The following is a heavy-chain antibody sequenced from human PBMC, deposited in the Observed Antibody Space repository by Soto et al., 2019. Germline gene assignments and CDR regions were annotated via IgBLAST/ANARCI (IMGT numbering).Heavy chain of an antibody. Sequence: QVQLVESGGGVVQPGRSLRLSCAASGFTFSSYAMHWVRQAPGKGLEWVAVISYDGSNKYYADSVKGRFTISRDNYKSTLYLEMNSVRAEDTAVYYCARDSAVVRGAGNYYYYGMDVWGQGTTVTVSS. CDR2: ISYDGSNK. V-gene: IGHV3-30-3*01. J-gene: IGHJ6*02. CDR3: ARDSAVVRGAGNYYYYGMDV. D-gene: IGHD3-10*01. CDR1: GFTFSSYA.